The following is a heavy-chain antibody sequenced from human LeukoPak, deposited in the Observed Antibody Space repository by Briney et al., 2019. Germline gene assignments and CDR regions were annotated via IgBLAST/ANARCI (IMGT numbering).Heavy chain of an antibody. CDR1: GYTFTSYG. CDR3: ARVAAKVGYSSSWHLDY. Sequence: ASVKVSCKASGYTFTSYGISWVRQATGQGLEWMGWMNPNSGNTGYAQKFQGRVTMTRNTSISTAYMELSSLRSEDTAVYYCARVAAKVGYSSSWHLDYWGQGTLVTVSS. V-gene: IGHV1-8*02. J-gene: IGHJ4*02. D-gene: IGHD6-13*01. CDR2: MNPNSGNT.